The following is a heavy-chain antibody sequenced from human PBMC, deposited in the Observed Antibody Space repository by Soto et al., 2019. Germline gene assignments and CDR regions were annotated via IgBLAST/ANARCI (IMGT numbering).Heavy chain of an antibody. CDR3: ARDQGYDSMGDAFDI. Sequence: QVQLVQSGAEVKKPGASVKVTCKASGYTFTSYGSSWVRQAPGQGLEWMGWISAYNGNTNYAQKLQGRVTMTTDTSSSTAYMELRSLRSDDTAVYYCARDQGYDSMGDAFDIWGQGTMVTVSS. CDR1: GYTFTSYG. CDR2: ISAYNGNT. V-gene: IGHV1-18*01. J-gene: IGHJ3*02. D-gene: IGHD3-22*01.